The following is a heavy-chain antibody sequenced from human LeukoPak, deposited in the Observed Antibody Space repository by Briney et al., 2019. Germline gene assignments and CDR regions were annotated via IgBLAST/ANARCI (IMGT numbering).Heavy chain of an antibody. CDR1: GGSISSYY. CDR3: ARSYLYYYGMDV. V-gene: IGHV4-59*12. CDR2: IYYSGST. J-gene: IGHJ6*02. Sequence: PSETLSLTCTVSGGSISSYYWSWIRQPPGKGLEWIGYIYYSGSTNYNPSLKSRVTMSVDTSKNQFSLKLSSVTAADTAVYYCARSYLYYYGMDVWGQGTTVTVSS.